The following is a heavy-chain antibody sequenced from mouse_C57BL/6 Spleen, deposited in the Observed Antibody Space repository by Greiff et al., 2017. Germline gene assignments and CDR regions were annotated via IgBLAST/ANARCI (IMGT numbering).Heavy chain of an antibody. CDR2: ISSGSSTT. CDR1: GFTFSDYG. V-gene: IGHV5-17*01. CDR3: TRPGYYGSSPFDY. D-gene: IGHD1-1*01. Sequence: VQLKESGGGLVKPGGSLKLSCAASGFTFSDYGMHWVRQAPEKGLEWVAYISSGSSTTYYADTVKGRFTISRDNAKNTLFLQMTSLRSEDTAMYYGTRPGYYGSSPFDYWGQGTTLTVPS. J-gene: IGHJ2*01.